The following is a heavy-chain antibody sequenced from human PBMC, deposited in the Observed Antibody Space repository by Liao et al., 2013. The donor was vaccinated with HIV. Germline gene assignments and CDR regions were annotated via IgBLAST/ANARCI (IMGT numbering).Heavy chain of an antibody. V-gene: IGHV4-30-2*01. CDR1: GGSISSGGYS. J-gene: IGHJ5*02. Sequence: QLQLQESGSGLVKPSQTLSLTCAVSGGSISSGGYSWSWIRQPPGKGLEWIGYIYHSGSTYYNPSLKSRVTISVDRSKNQFSLKLSSVTAADTAVYYCARAIGYDRGIDWFDPWGQGTLVTVSS. CDR3: ARAIGYDRGIDWFDP. CDR2: IYHSGST. D-gene: IGHD5-12*01.